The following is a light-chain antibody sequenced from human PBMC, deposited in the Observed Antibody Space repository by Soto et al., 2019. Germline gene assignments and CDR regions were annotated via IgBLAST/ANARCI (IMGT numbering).Light chain of an antibody. CDR2: GAS. CDR1: QSVSSNY. J-gene: IGKJ5*01. Sequence: EIALTQSPGTLSLSPGEGATLSCRASQSVSSNYLAWYQQRPGQAPRLLIYGASSRATAIPDRFSGGGSGTDFTLTISRLEPEDFAVYYCQQYGSSSPTTFGQGTRLEIE. CDR3: QQYGSSSPTT. V-gene: IGKV3-20*01.